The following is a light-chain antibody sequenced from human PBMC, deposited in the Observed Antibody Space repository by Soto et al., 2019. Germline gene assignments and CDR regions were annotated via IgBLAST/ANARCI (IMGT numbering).Light chain of an antibody. Sequence: EIVLMQSPDTLSLSPGERATLSCWASESISSHYIAWYQQKPGQAPRLLIFGASTRATGIPDRFSGSWSGTDFTLTISRLEPEAFAVYYCQNFGDSPFSFGPGTKVDIK. J-gene: IGKJ3*01. CDR3: QNFGDSPFS. V-gene: IGKV3-20*01. CDR2: GAS. CDR1: ESISSHY.